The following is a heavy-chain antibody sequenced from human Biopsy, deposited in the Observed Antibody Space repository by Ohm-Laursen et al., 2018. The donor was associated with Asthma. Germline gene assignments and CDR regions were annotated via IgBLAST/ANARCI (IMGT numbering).Heavy chain of an antibody. CDR1: GFTVSRDH. J-gene: IGHJ4*02. V-gene: IGHV3-53*01. Sequence: GSLRLSCTASGFTVSRDHMFWVRQAPGKGLEWVSVIYSGGTSHTADSVKGRFTISRDNAKNTLYLEMNSLRAEDTAVYYCARGPAWQQLDNWGQGTLVTVSS. D-gene: IGHD6-13*01. CDR2: IYSGGTS. CDR3: ARGPAWQQLDN.